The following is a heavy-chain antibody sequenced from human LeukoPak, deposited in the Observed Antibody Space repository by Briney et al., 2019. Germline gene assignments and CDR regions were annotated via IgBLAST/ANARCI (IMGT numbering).Heavy chain of an antibody. CDR1: GFTFSSYA. CDR3: ARDLRGYYDFWSGYYYPTYYYDSSGYSSSDY. V-gene: IGHV3-30-3*01. J-gene: IGHJ4*02. D-gene: IGHD3-3*01. CDR2: ISYDGSNK. Sequence: GGSLRLSCAASGFTFSSYAMHWVRQAPGKGLEWVAVISYDGSNKYYADSVKGRFTISRDNAKNSLYLQMNSLRAEDTAVYYCARDLRGYYDFWSGYYYPTYYYDSSGYSSSDYWGQGTLVTVSS.